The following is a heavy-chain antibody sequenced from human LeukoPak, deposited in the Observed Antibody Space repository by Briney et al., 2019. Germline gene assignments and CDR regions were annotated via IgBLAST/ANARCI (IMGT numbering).Heavy chain of an antibody. CDR3: AEWNSVYWYFDL. J-gene: IGHJ2*01. Sequence: GGYLRLSCAATGFTFSSYAVSWVRQVPGKGLEWVSSISGSDGSTYYADSVKGRFTISRDNSKNTLYLQMNSLRAEDTALYYCAEWNSVYWYFDLWGRGTLVTVSS. CDR1: GFTFSSYA. CDR2: ISGSDGST. D-gene: IGHD1-1*01. V-gene: IGHV3-23*01.